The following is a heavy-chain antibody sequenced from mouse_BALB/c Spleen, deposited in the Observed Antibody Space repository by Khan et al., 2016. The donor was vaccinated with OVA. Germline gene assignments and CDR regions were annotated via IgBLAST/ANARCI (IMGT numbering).Heavy chain of an antibody. CDR2: VSTGGSYT. CDR1: GFTFSTYG. Sequence: EVKLVESGGDLVKPGGSLKLSCTASGFTFSTYGMSWVRQAPDKRLEWVATVSTGGSYTYYPDSVKGRFTISRDNAKNTLYLHMSGLRYEDTARFYCTRHAYYYDSEGFAYWGQGTLGTVS. D-gene: IGHD1-1*01. V-gene: IGHV5-6*01. CDR3: TRHAYYYDSEGFAY. J-gene: IGHJ3*01.